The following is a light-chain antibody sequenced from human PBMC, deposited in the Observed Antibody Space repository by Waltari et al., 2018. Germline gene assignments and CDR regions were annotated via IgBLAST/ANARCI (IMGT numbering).Light chain of an antibody. Sequence: DVVMTQSPLSLPVTLGQSASISCRSSQSLVHSDGNTYLNWFQQSPGQSPRRLIYKVSRRDSGVPDRFSCSGSGTDFTLKISRVEAEDVGVYYCMQGTQWPRTFGQGTKVQIE. CDR2: KVS. CDR3: MQGTQWPRT. V-gene: IGKV2-30*02. J-gene: IGKJ1*01. CDR1: QSLVHSDGNTY.